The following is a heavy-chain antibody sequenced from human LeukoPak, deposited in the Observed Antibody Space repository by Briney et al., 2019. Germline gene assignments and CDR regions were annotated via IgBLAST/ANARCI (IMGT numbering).Heavy chain of an antibody. J-gene: IGHJ4*02. V-gene: IGHV4-30-2*01. D-gene: IGHD3-10*01. CDR1: GGSISSGGYY. Sequence: SETLSLTCKVSGGSISSGGYYWSWIRQPPGKGLEWIVYIYHSGSTYYNPSLKSRVTISVDTSKNQFSLKLSSVTAADTAVYYCARFRPYYYGSGSYYGRYYFDYWGQGTLVTVSS. CDR2: IYHSGST. CDR3: ARFRPYYYGSGSYYGRYYFDY.